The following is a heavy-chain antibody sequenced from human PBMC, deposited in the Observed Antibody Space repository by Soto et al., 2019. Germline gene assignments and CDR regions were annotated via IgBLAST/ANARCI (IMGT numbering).Heavy chain of an antibody. J-gene: IGHJ4*02. CDR3: PRGGFYGDYKFDY. CDR2: ISSSGSTI. V-gene: IGHV3-48*03. Sequence: GGSLRLSCAASGFTFSSYEMNWVRQAPGKGLEWVSYISSSGSTIYYADSVKGRFTISRDNAKNSLYLQMNSLRAEDTAVYYCPRGGFYGDYKFDYWGQGTLVTVSS. CDR1: GFTFSSYE. D-gene: IGHD4-17*01.